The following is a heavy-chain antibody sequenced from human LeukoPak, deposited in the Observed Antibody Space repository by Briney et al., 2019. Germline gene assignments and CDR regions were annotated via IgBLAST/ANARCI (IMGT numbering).Heavy chain of an antibody. D-gene: IGHD5-24*01. J-gene: IGHJ5*02. V-gene: IGHV3-66*02. CDR3: ARDGAGIESWVELDP. CDR1: GFSVSNHY. CDR2: IWADGTT. Sequence: GGSLRLSCAASGFSVSNHYMAWVRRAPGRRLEWVSFIWADGTTFYTDSVRGRFTVSRDQFKNTLYLQMSSLRPDDTALYYCARDGAGIESWVELDPWGQGTQVTVSA.